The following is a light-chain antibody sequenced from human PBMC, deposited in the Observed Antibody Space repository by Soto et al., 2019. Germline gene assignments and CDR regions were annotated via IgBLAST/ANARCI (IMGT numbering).Light chain of an antibody. CDR3: SSYTSASSSV. Sequence: QSVLTQPASVSGSPGQSITISCTGTSSDVGRYDYVSWYQQHPGKAPQLMIYAVSNRPSGVSNRFSASKSGNTASLFISRLQAEDEADYYCSSYTSASSSVFGSAPTVTVL. CDR2: AVS. CDR1: SSDVGRYDY. V-gene: IGLV2-14*01. J-gene: IGLJ1*01.